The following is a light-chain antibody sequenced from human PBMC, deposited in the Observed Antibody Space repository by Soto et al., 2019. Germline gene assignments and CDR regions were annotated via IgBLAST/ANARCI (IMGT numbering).Light chain of an antibody. Sequence: EIVMTQSPATLSVSPWERATLSCRASQSVSNNLAWYQQKPGQAPRLLIYLASTRATGIPARFSGSGSGTDFTLTISSLQPEDSAMYYCQQYGTAPITFGQGTRLEI. CDR1: QSVSNN. J-gene: IGKJ5*01. CDR3: QQYGTAPIT. CDR2: LAS. V-gene: IGKV3D-15*01.